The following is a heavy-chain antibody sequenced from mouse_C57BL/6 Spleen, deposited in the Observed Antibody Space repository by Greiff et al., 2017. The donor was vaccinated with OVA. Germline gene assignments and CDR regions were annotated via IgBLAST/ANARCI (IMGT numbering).Heavy chain of an antibody. Sequence: QVQLQQSGAELVKPGASVKISCKASGYAFSSYWMNWVKQRPGKGLEWIGQIYPGDGDTNYNGKFKGKATLTADKSSSTAYMQLSSLTSEDSAVYYCARDGANWDWFAYWGQGTLVTVSA. CDR2: IYPGDGDT. J-gene: IGHJ3*01. CDR3: ARDGANWDWFAY. D-gene: IGHD4-1*02. V-gene: IGHV1-80*01. CDR1: GYAFSSYW.